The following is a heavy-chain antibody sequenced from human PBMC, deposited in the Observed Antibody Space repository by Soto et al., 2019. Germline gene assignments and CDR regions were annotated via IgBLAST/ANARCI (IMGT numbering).Heavy chain of an antibody. CDR2: IWYDGSNK. CDR1: GFTFSSYG. D-gene: IGHD6-6*01. CDR3: ARIAARDYYYYGMDV. Sequence: PGGSLRLSCAASGFTFSSYGMHWVRQAPGKGLEWVAVIWYDGSNKYYADSVKGRFTISRDNSKNTLYLQMNSLRAEDTAVYYCARIAARDYYYYGMDVWGQGTTVTVSS. J-gene: IGHJ6*02. V-gene: IGHV3-33*01.